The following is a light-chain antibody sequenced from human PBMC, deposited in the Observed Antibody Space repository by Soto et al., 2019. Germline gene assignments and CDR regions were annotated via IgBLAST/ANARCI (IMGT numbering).Light chain of an antibody. V-gene: IGKV3-15*01. Sequence: EIVMTQSPATLSVSLGERATLSCSASQSVSSTLAWYQQKPGQAPRLIIYGVHTRATGIPARFSGSGSGTEFTLTISSLQSEDFAVYYCQQYNNWPPITCGQGTRLEIK. CDR3: QQYNNWPPIT. J-gene: IGKJ5*01. CDR2: GVH. CDR1: QSVSST.